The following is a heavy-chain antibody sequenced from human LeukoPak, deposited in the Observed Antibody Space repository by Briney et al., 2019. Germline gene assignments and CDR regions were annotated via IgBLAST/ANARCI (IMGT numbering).Heavy chain of an antibody. D-gene: IGHD1-14*01. J-gene: IGHJ4*02. CDR2: ISSSVSST. CDR3: ARDTGLGADY. V-gene: IGHV3-23*01. Sequence: GGSLRLSCAASEFTFSSYAMSWVRQAPGKGLEWASSISSSVSSTYYADSVKGRFTISRDNSKNTLYLQMNSLRVEDTAVYYCARDTGLGADYWGQGTLVIVSS. CDR1: EFTFSSYA.